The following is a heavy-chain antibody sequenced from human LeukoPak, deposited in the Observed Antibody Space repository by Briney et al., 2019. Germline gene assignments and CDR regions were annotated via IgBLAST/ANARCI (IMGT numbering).Heavy chain of an antibody. V-gene: IGHV3-33*01. D-gene: IGHD6-13*01. J-gene: IGHJ4*02. CDR3: ARELSQLDYLDY. CDR1: GFTFSSYG. CDR2: IWYDGSSK. Sequence: GGSLRLSCAASGFTFSSYGMHWVRQPPGKGLEWVAVIWYDGSSKYYADSVKGRFTISRDNSKYTLYLQMNSLRAEDTAVYYCARELSQLDYLDYWAREPWSPSPQ.